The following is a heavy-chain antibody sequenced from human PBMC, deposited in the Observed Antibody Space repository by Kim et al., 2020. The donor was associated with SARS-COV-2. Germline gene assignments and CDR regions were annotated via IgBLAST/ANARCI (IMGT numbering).Heavy chain of an antibody. J-gene: IGHJ3*02. CDR1: GFTFSSYA. CDR2: ISGSGGST. Sequence: GGSLRLSCAASGFTFSSYAMSWVRQAPGKGLEWVSAISGSGGSTYYADSVKGRFTISRDNSKNTLYLQMNSLRAEDTAVYYCAKVVPIEDYDILTAAGAFDIWGPGTMVTGSS. D-gene: IGHD3-9*01. V-gene: IGHV3-23*01. CDR3: AKVVPIEDYDILTAAGAFDI.